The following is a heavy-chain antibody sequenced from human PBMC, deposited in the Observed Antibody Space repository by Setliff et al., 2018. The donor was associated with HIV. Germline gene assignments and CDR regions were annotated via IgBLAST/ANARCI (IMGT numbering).Heavy chain of an antibody. CDR3: ARVPIYYYYMDV. CDR2: INHSGST. J-gene: IGHJ6*03. V-gene: IGHV4-38-2*01. CDR1: GYSISSGYY. Sequence: KPSETLSLTCAVSGYSISSGYYWGWIRQPPGKGLECIGSINHSGSTNYNPSLKSRVTISVDTSKNQFSLKLSSVTAADTAVYYCARVPIYYYYMDVWGKGTTVTVSS.